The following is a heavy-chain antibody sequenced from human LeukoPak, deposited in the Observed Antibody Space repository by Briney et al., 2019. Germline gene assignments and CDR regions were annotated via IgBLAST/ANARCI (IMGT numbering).Heavy chain of an antibody. J-gene: IGHJ4*02. CDR2: IRYDGSNK. D-gene: IGHD3-22*01. CDR1: GFTFSSYG. V-gene: IGHV3-30*02. CDR3: AKEVAYYDSSGYDFDY. Sequence: GGSLRLSCAASGFTFSSYGMHWVRQAPGKGLEWVAFIRYDGSNKYYADSVKGRFTISRDNSKNTLYLQMNSLRAEDTAVYYCAKEVAYYDSSGYDFDYWGQGTLVTVSS.